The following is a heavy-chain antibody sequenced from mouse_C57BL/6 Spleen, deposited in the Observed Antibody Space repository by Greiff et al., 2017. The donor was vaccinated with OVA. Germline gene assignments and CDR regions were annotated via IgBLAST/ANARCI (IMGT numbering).Heavy chain of an antibody. CDR3: ARQMITPYFDY. D-gene: IGHD2-4*01. CDR1: GFTFSSYG. J-gene: IGHJ2*01. V-gene: IGHV5-6*01. CDR2: ISSGGSYT. Sequence: EVKLVESGGDLVKPGGSLKLSCAASGFTFSSYGMSWVRQTPDKRLEWVATISSGGSYTYYPDSVKGRFTISRDNAKNTLYLQMSSLKSEDTAMYYCARQMITPYFDYWGQGTTLTVSS.